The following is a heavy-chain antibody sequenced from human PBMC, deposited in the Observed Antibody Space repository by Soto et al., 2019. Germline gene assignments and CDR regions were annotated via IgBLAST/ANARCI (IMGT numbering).Heavy chain of an antibody. J-gene: IGHJ6*03. Sequence: QVQLVQSGAEVKKPGASVKVSCQASGYTFTTYNLHWVRRAPGRGLEWMGWIDPKSGGTNFAQKFQGSFTRTRDTSVTTANMELTRLTSDDTAVYFCVTCTAFGGHMDLWGKGTTVTVSS. D-gene: IGHD3-16*01. V-gene: IGHV1-2*02. CDR2: IDPKSGGT. CDR1: GYTFTTYN. CDR3: VTCTAFGGHMDL.